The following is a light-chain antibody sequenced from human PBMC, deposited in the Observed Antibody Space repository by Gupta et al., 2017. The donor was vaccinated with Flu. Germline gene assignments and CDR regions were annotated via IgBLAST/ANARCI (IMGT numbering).Light chain of an antibody. Sequence: SHALTQAPSVSLSPGQTARSTGSGDRLEDKYVSWHQQKPGQSPVLVIYQATKRPSGLNERFTGYNSGHTATLTISETKPMDEADYDCQTWDRTTWVFGGGTKLTVL. V-gene: IGLV3-1*01. CDR2: QAT. CDR1: RLEDKY. J-gene: IGLJ3*02. CDR3: QTWDRTTWV.